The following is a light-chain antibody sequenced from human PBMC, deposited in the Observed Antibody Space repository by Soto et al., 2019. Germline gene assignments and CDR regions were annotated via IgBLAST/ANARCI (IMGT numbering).Light chain of an antibody. Sequence: DIQMTQSPSSVSASVGDRVTITCRASQGIDNWFAWYQQKPGTAPKLLIYSASSLQSGVPSRFSGSGSGTDFTLTINNLQPEDFATYCCQQADSFPRTFGEGTRV. V-gene: IGKV1D-12*01. CDR3: QQADSFPRT. CDR1: QGIDNW. CDR2: SAS. J-gene: IGKJ1*01.